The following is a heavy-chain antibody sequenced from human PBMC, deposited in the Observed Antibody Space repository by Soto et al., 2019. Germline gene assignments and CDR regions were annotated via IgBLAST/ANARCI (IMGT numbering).Heavy chain of an antibody. J-gene: IGHJ4*02. CDR1: GFTFSSYA. Sequence: EVQLLESGGGLVQPGGSLRLSCAASGFTFSSYAMSWVRQAPGKGPEWVSAVSWNGVSTYYADSVKGRFTVSRDKSKNTVHLQMISLSVEDTAVYYCAKLVHGYTVYDWDFFDYWGQGAQVTVSS. CDR2: VSWNGVST. V-gene: IGHV3-23*01. D-gene: IGHD5-12*01. CDR3: AKLVHGYTVYDWDFFDY.